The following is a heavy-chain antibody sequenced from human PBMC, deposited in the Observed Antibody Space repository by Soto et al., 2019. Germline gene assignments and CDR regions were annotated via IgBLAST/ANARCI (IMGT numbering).Heavy chain of an antibody. CDR2: VYYSGST. J-gene: IGHJ5*01. Sequence: PSETLSLTCSVSGGSISSGDYYWSWIRQPPGKGLEWIGYVYYSGSTYYNPSLKSRFTISIDTSKNQFSLKLSSVTAADTAVYFCARTTLRRWFDSWGQGTLGTVS. D-gene: IGHD1-1*01. CDR3: ARTTLRRWFDS. V-gene: IGHV4-30-4*01. CDR1: GGSISSGDYY.